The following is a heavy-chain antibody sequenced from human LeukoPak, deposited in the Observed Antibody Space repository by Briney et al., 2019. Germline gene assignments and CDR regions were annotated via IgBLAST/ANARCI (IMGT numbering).Heavy chain of an antibody. Sequence: ASVKVSCKASGYTFTGYYMHWVRQAPGQGLEWMGWINPNSGGTNYAQKFQGRVTMTRDTSISTAYMELSRLRSDDTAVYYCARGVKDGYNNPHADYWGQGTLVTVSS. CDR2: INPNSGGT. CDR1: GYTFTGYY. D-gene: IGHD5-24*01. J-gene: IGHJ4*02. V-gene: IGHV1-2*02. CDR3: ARGVKDGYNNPHADY.